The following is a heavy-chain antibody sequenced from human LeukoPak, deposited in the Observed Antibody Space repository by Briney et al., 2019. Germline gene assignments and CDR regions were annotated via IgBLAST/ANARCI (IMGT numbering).Heavy chain of an antibody. CDR2: SGST. CDR1: GGSFSDYY. D-gene: IGHD7-27*01. CDR3: ARGTGDLRY. Sequence: SETLSLTCTVSGGSFSDYYWTWIRQPPGKGLEWIGYSGSTNYNPSLKSRVTMSVDTSKNQFSLKPSSVTAADTAVYYCARGTGDLRYWGQGTLVTVSS. J-gene: IGHJ4*02. V-gene: IGHV4-59*12.